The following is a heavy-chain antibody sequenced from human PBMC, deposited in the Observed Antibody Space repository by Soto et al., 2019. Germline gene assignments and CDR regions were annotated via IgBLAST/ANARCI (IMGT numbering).Heavy chain of an antibody. Sequence: TLSLTCTVPGGSISRGGYYWSWIRQHPGKGLEWIGYIYYSGSTYYNPSLKSRVTISVDTSKNQFSLKLSSVTAADTAVYYCARGNEDFWSGYYISYNWFVPWGQGTLVTVSS. D-gene: IGHD3-3*01. CDR2: IYYSGST. J-gene: IGHJ5*02. V-gene: IGHV4-31*03. CDR1: GGSISRGGYY. CDR3: ARGNEDFWSGYYISYNWFVP.